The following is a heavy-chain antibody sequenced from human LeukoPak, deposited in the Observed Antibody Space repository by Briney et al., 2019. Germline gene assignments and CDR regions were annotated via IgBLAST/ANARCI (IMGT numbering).Heavy chain of an antibody. Sequence: PSETLSLTCAVYGGYFRGCYWSWIRQPPGKGLEWIGEINHSGSTNYNPSLKSRVTISLDTSKNQFSLKLSSVTAADTAVYYCAGRVGATTIDYWGQGTLVTVSS. CDR1: GGYFRGCY. CDR2: INHSGST. J-gene: IGHJ4*02. D-gene: IGHD1-26*01. V-gene: IGHV4-34*01. CDR3: AGRVGATTIDY.